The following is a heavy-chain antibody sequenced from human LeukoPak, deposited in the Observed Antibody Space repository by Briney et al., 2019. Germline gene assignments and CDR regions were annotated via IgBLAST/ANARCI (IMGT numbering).Heavy chain of an antibody. V-gene: IGHV1-69*13. J-gene: IGHJ4*02. CDR3: AREVGSRSGYHY. CDR2: IIPIFGTA. CDR1: GGTFSSYA. D-gene: IGHD3-3*01. Sequence: SVKVSCKASGGTFSSYAISWVRQAPGQGLEWMGGIIPIFGTANYAQKFQGRVTITADESTSTAYMELSSLRSEDTAVYYCAREVGSRSGYHYWGQGTLVTVSS.